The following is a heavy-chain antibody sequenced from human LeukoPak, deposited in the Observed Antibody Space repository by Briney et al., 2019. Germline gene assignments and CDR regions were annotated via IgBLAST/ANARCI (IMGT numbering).Heavy chain of an antibody. CDR3: ARLSHYYDSSGYYLGSYYFDY. Sequence: SETLSLTCSVSGGSISSSTYYWGWIRQPPGKGLEWIGNIYYSGSTYYNPSLKSRVTISADTSKNQFSLKLNSVTAADTAVYYCARLSHYYDSSGYYLGSYYFDYWGQGTLITVSS. CDR1: GGSISSSTYY. D-gene: IGHD3-22*01. CDR2: IYYSGST. V-gene: IGHV4-39*01. J-gene: IGHJ4*02.